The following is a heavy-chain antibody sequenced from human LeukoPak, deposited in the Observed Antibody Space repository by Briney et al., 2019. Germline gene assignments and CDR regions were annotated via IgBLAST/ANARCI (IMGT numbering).Heavy chain of an antibody. J-gene: IGHJ5*02. CDR2: IKQDRGEK. CDR3: ARDHHSGYDFWSGYPNWFDH. V-gene: IGHV3-7*01. Sequence: PGGSLRLSCAASGFTFSGYWMSWVRQAPGKGLEGVANIKQDRGEKYYVDSVKGRFTISRDNAKNSLYLQMNSLRAEDTAVYYCARDHHSGYDFWSGYPNWFDHWDQGTLVTVSS. CDR1: GFTFSGYW. D-gene: IGHD3-3*01.